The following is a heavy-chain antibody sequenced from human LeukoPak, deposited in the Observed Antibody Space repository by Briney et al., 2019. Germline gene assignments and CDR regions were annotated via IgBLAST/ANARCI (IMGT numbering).Heavy chain of an antibody. V-gene: IGHV3-7*01. CDR2: IKQDGSEK. CDR1: GFTFSSYW. D-gene: IGHD5-18*01. J-gene: IGHJ3*02. CDR3: AREGGYSYGDVYAFDI. Sequence: PGGSLRLSCAASGFTFSSYWMSWVRQAPGKGLEWVANIKQDGSEKYYVDSVKGRFTISRDNAKNSLYLQMNSLRAEDTAVYYCAREGGYSYGDVYAFDIWGQGTMVTVSS.